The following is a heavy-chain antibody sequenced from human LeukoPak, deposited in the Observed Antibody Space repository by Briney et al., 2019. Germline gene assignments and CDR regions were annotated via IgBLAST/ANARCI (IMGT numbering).Heavy chain of an antibody. V-gene: IGHV4-4*09. Sequence: PSETLSLTCTVSGGSISSYYWIWIRQPPGKGLEWTGYIYTSGSTNYNRSRKSRVTISVDTSKDQFALKLSSVTAADTGVYYCARHRSYDSSGSQPDAFAIWGQGTMVTVSS. CDR1: GGSISSYY. CDR2: IYTSGST. D-gene: IGHD3-22*01. CDR3: ARHRSYDSSGSQPDAFAI. J-gene: IGHJ3*02.